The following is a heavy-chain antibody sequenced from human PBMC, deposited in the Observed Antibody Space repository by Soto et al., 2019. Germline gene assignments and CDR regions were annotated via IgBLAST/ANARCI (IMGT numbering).Heavy chain of an antibody. Sequence: QVQLVESGGGVVQPGRSLRLSCAGSGFTFSNYGLHWVRQAPGKGLEWVAVISYDGSHKYYADSVKGRFTISRDNSNNMPYLQMDSLKAEDTAVYYCAKDGAPRYCGRSSYHPAGAYWGQGTLVTVSS. CDR3: AKDGAPRYCGRSSYHPAGAY. D-gene: IGHD2-15*01. J-gene: IGHJ4*02. V-gene: IGHV3-30*18. CDR1: GFTFSNYG. CDR2: ISYDGSHK.